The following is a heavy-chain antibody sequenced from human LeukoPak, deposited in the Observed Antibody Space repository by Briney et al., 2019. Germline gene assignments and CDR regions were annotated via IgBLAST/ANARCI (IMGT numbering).Heavy chain of an antibody. V-gene: IGHV4-30-4*07. CDR3: ARQMEDKSLVWIGELKKYYYYYMDV. J-gene: IGHJ6*03. CDR2: IYYTGST. CDR1: GGSISRSGYS. Sequence: SQTLSLTCAVSGGSISRSGYSWSWIRQPPGKGLDWIAYIYYTGSTYYNPTLKSRVTISIDTSKNQVALRLNSVTAADTAVYYCARQMEDKSLVWIGELKKYYYYYMDVWGKGTTVTVSS. D-gene: IGHD3-10*01.